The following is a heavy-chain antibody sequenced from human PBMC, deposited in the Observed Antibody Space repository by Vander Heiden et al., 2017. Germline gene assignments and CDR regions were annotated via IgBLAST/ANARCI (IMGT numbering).Heavy chain of an antibody. V-gene: IGHV3-15*07. CDR1: GFTFSYAW. D-gene: IGHD6-6*01. J-gene: IGHJ4*02. CDR3: TTGLANYFAF. Sequence: EVQLVESGGGLVEPGGSLRLACAASGFTFSYAWMHWVRQAPGKGLEWVGRIKSIAHGGTTDYAASVEGRFTISRDDSTKTLYLQMNSLQTGDTAVYYCTTGLANYFAFWGQGTLVTVSS. CDR2: IKSIAHGGTT.